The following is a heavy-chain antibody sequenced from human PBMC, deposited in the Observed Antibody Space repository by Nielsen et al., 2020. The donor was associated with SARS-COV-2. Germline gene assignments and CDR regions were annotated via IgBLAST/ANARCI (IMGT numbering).Heavy chain of an antibody. CDR2: ISGSGGST. Sequence: GGSLRLSCAASGFTFSSYAMSWVRQAPGKGLEWVSAISGSGGSTYYADSVKGRFTISRDNSKNTLYLQMNSLRAEDTAVYYCANLIRGRYSSSWYGGFDYWGQGTLVTVSS. D-gene: IGHD6-13*01. J-gene: IGHJ4*02. V-gene: IGHV3-23*01. CDR1: GFTFSSYA. CDR3: ANLIRGRYSSSWYGGFDY.